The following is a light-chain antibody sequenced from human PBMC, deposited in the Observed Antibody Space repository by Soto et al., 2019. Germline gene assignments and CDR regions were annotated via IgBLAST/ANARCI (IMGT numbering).Light chain of an antibody. CDR2: GAS. J-gene: IGKJ1*01. Sequence: EIVMTQSPATLSVSPGERATLSCRASQSVRDNLAWYQQKPGQAPRLLIYGASTRATGIPARFSGSGSGTDFTLTISSLQSEDFAVYYCQQYNNWPWTFGQGTKVEIK. V-gene: IGKV3-15*01. CDR3: QQYNNWPWT. CDR1: QSVRDN.